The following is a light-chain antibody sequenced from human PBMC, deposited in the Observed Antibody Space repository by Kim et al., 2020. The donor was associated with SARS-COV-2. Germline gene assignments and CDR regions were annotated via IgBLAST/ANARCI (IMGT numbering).Light chain of an antibody. CDR1: NIGSKT. Sequence: APVKTARITCAGNNIGSKTVHWYQQKPGQAPVLVIYYDSDRPSGIPQRFSGSNSGNTATLTISRVEAGDEADYYCQVWDSGRDPYVFGTGTKVTVL. J-gene: IGLJ1*01. CDR3: QVWDSGRDPYV. CDR2: YDS. V-gene: IGLV3-21*04.